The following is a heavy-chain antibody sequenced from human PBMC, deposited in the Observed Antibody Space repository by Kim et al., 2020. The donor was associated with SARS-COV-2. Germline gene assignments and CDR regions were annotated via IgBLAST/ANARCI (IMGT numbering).Heavy chain of an antibody. Sequence: SETLSLTCTVSGGSISSYYWSWIRQPPGKGLEWIGYIYYSGSTNYNPSLKSRVTISVDTSKNQFPLKLSSVTAADTAVYYCARAAIFGTWDYWGQGTLVTVSS. CDR1: GGSISSYY. CDR2: IYYSGST. D-gene: IGHD3-3*01. CDR3: ARAAIFGTWDY. V-gene: IGHV4-59*01. J-gene: IGHJ4*02.